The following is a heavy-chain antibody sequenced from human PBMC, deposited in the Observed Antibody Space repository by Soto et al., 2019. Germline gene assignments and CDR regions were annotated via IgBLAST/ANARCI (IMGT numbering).Heavy chain of an antibody. V-gene: IGHV4-31*03. CDR1: GGSISSGGYY. CDR3: ARESSPLGYCSSTSCFGFDP. J-gene: IGHJ5*02. D-gene: IGHD2-2*01. CDR2: IYYSGST. Sequence: QVQLQESGPGLVKPSQTLSLTCTVSGGSISSGGYYWSWIRQHPGKGLEWIGYIYYSGSTYYNPSRKSRVTISVDTSKNQYSPKLSSVTAADTAVYYCARESSPLGYCSSTSCFGFDPWGQGTLVTVSS.